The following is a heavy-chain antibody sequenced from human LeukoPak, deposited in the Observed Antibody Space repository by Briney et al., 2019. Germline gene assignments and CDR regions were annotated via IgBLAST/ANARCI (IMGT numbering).Heavy chain of an antibody. D-gene: IGHD3-22*01. J-gene: IGHJ1*01. Sequence: GSLRLSWAASGFTFSTYAMNWVRQAPGKGLEWVSGISASGASTYYADSVKGRFTISRDNSKNTLYLQLTSLRAEDTAVYYCAKDADYHDSSGYPQYFQHWGQGTLVTVSS. CDR3: AKDADYHDSSGYPQYFQH. CDR1: GFTFSTYA. V-gene: IGHV3-23*01. CDR2: ISASGAST.